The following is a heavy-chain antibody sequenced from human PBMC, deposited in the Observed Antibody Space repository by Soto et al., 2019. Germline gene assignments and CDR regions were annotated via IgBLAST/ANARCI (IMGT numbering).Heavy chain of an antibody. Sequence: SETLSLTCAVYGGSFSGYYWSWIRQPPGKGLEWIGEINHSGSTNYNPSLKSRVTISVDTSKNQFSLKLSSVTAADTAVYYCARGTGIVATISPLSEYFQHWGQGTLVTVSS. D-gene: IGHD5-12*01. CDR3: ARGTGIVATISPLSEYFQH. CDR2: INHSGST. CDR1: GGSFSGYY. J-gene: IGHJ1*01. V-gene: IGHV4-34*01.